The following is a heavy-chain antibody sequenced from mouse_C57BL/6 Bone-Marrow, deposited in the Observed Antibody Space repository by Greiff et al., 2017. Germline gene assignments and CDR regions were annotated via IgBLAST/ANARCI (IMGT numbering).Heavy chain of an antibody. Sequence: VQLQQPGAELVKPGASVKLSCKASGYTFTSYWMHWVKQRPGQGLEWIGMIHPNSGSTNYNEKFKSKATLTVDKSSSTAYMQLSSLTSEDSTVYYCARPLFTSVVAHYAMDYWGQGTSVTVSA. CDR2: IHPNSGST. D-gene: IGHD1-1*01. CDR1: GYTFTSYW. CDR3: ARPLFTSVVAHYAMDY. J-gene: IGHJ4*01. V-gene: IGHV1-64*01.